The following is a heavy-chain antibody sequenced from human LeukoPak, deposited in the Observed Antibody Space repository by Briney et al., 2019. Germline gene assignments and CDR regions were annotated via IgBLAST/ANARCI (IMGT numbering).Heavy chain of an antibody. CDR1: GYTFPNYW. J-gene: IGHJ4*02. CDR3: ARFAYGSDYFPGHY. V-gene: IGHV5-51*01. Sequence: GESLKISCKGSGYTFPNYWIGWVRQMPGKGLEWMGIIYPGDSNTRYSPSFQGQVTILADKSISTAYLQWSSLKASDTAMYYCARFAYGSDYFPGHYWGQGTLVTVSS. CDR2: IYPGDSNT. D-gene: IGHD3-22*01.